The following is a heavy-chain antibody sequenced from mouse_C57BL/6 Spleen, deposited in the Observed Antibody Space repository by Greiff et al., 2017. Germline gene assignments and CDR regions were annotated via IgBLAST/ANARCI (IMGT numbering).Heavy chain of an antibody. CDR1: GFTFTDYY. J-gene: IGHJ1*03. V-gene: IGHV7-3*01. D-gene: IGHD1-1*01. CDR2: IRNKANGYTT. CDR3: ARSPYYYGSIYWYFDV. Sequence: EVKLVESGGGLVQPGGSLSLSCAASGFTFTDYYMSWVRQPPGKALEWLGFIRNKANGYTTEYSASVKGRFTISRDNSQSSLYLQMNALRAEDSATYYCARSPYYYGSIYWYFDVWGTGTTVTVSS.